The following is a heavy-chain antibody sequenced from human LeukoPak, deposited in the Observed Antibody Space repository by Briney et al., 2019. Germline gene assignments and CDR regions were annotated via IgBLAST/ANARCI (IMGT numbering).Heavy chain of an antibody. J-gene: IGHJ4*02. CDR1: GFTFSSYN. D-gene: IGHD3-16*01. CDR3: AKVSVCYGCYLDY. V-gene: IGHV3-21*04. Sequence: GGSLRLSCAASGFTFSSYNMNWVRQAPGKGLEWVSSISRTSSYIYYADSVKGRFTISRDNAQNSLYLQMNSLRAEDTAIYYCAKVSVCYGCYLDYWGQGTLVTVS. CDR2: ISRTSSYI.